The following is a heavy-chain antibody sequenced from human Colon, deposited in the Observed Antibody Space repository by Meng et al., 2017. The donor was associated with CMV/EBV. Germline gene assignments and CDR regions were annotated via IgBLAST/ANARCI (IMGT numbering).Heavy chain of an antibody. V-gene: IGHV4-34*01. CDR3: VRDLTGEEDY. D-gene: IGHD7-27*01. CDR2: INTSGRP. CDR1: GGSLGRHY. J-gene: IGHJ4*02. Sequence: LTCAVAGGSLGRHYWSWIRQSPGKGLEWIGDINTSGRPNYNPSLKSRVTISIDTSRNQFSLNLNSVTAADTAVYYCVRDLTGEEDYWGQGNLVTVSS.